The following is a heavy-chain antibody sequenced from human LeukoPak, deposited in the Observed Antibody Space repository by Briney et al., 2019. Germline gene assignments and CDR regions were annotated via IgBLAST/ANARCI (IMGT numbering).Heavy chain of an antibody. D-gene: IGHD5-12*01. Sequence: QTGGSLRLSCAASGFTFSSYWMHWVRQAPGKGLVWVSRINSDGSSTNYADSVKGRFIISRGNAKNTLYLQMNSLRAEDTAVYYCVFFGGYVSTAGYWGQGTLVTVSS. CDR2: INSDGSST. V-gene: IGHV3-74*01. J-gene: IGHJ4*02. CDR1: GFTFSSYW. CDR3: VFFGGYVSTAGY.